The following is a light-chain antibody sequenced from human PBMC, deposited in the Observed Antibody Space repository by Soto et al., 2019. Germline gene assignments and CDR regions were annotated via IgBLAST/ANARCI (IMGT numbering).Light chain of an antibody. Sequence: IQLTQSPSSLSASVGDRVTITCRASQGITNRLAWYQQIPGKAPKLLIYEASSLQSGVPSRISGSGSGTDFTLTISSLQPEDFATYYCQQANSFPITFGQGTRLEIK. CDR2: EAS. CDR3: QQANSFPIT. J-gene: IGKJ5*01. V-gene: IGKV1-12*01. CDR1: QGITNR.